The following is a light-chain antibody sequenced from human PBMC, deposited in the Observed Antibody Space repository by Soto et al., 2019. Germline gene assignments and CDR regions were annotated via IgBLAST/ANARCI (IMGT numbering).Light chain of an antibody. Sequence: QSALTQPASVSGSPGQSITISCTGTSSDVGGYNYVSWYQQHPGKAPKLMIYDVSKRPSGVSNRFSGSKSGNTASLTISGLQAEDEGDYYCSSYTGSSTVVFGTGTKLTVL. CDR2: DVS. V-gene: IGLV2-14*01. CDR3: SSYTGSSTVV. J-gene: IGLJ1*01. CDR1: SSDVGGYNY.